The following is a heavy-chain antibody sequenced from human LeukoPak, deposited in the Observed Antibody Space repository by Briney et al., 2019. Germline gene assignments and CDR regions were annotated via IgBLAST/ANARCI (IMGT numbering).Heavy chain of an antibody. V-gene: IGHV3-21*01. CDR2: ISSSSSYI. CDR1: GFTFSSYS. CDR3: ARVAGYSGYDLYYYDSSGYYYSDY. D-gene: IGHD3-22*01. Sequence: KPGGSLSLSCAASGFTFSSYSMNWVRQAPGKGLEWVSSISSSSSYIYYAASVKGRFTISRDNAKNSLYLQMNSLRAEATSVYYCARVAGYSGYDLYYYDSSGYYYSDYWGQGTLVTVSS. J-gene: IGHJ4*02.